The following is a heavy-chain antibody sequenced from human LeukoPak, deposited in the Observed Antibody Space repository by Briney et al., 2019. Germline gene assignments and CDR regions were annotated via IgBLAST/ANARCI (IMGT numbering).Heavy chain of an antibody. Sequence: TSETLSLTCAVYGGSFSGYYWSWIRKPPGKGLEWIGEINHSGSTNYNPSLKSRVTISVDTSKNQFSLKLSSVTAADTAVYYCASSRSDPAAAGPLPPYYFDYWGQGTLVTVSS. V-gene: IGHV4-34*01. J-gene: IGHJ4*02. CDR1: GGSFSGYY. CDR3: ASSRSDPAAAGPLPPYYFDY. D-gene: IGHD6-13*01. CDR2: INHSGST.